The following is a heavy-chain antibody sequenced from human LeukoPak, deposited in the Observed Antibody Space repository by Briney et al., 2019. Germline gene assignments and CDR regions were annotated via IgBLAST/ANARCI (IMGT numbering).Heavy chain of an antibody. D-gene: IGHD4-17*01. CDR2: IYSGGST. CDR1: GFTFSSYA. CDR3: AKDLTVTTTRYFQH. J-gene: IGHJ1*01. Sequence: GRSLTLSCEASGFTFSSYAMSWVRQAPGKGLEWVSVIYSGGSTYYADSVKGRFTISRDNSKNTLYLQMNSLRAEDTAVYYCAKDLTVTTTRYFQHWGQGTLVTVSS. V-gene: IGHV3-53*01.